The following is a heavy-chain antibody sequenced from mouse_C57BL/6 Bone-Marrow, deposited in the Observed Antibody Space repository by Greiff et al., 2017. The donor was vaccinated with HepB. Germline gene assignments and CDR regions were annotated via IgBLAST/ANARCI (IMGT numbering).Heavy chain of an antibody. Sequence: LMRPGSSVKMSCKTSGYTFTSYGINWVKQRPGQGLEWIGYIYIGNGYTEYNEKFKGKATLTSDTSSSTAYMQLSSLTSEDSAIYFCARSYYDGYYGWYFDVWGTGTTVTVSS. CDR3: ARSYYDGYYGWYFDV. CDR2: IYIGNGYT. V-gene: IGHV1-58*01. J-gene: IGHJ1*03. CDR1: GYTFTSYG. D-gene: IGHD2-3*01.